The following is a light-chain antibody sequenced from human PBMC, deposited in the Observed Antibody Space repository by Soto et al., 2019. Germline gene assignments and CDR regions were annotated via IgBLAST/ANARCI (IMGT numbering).Light chain of an antibody. V-gene: IGKV3-20*01. Sequence: EIVLAQSPGTLSLSPGERATLFCRASQSVSSSSLAWYQQKPGQAPRLLIFGASSRATGIPDRFSGSGSGTDFTLTISRLEPEDFAVYYCQQYAGSSTFGQGTTVDIK. J-gene: IGKJ1*01. CDR1: QSVSSSS. CDR3: QQYAGSST. CDR2: GAS.